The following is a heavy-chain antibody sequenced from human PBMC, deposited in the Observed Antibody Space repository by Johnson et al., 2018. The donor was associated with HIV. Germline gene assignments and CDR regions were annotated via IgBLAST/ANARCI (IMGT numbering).Heavy chain of an antibody. D-gene: IGHD3-16*01. CDR2: IRYDGSNK. J-gene: IGHJ3*02. CDR1: GFTFSSYG. Sequence: VQLVESGGGVVQPGGSLRLSCAASGFTFSSYGMHWVRQAPGKGLEWVAFIRYDGSNKYYADSVKGRFTISRDNSKNTLYLQMNSLRAEDTAVYYCARDFYVSLGGPGGGAFDIWGQGTMVTVSS. CDR3: ARDFYVSLGGPGGGAFDI. V-gene: IGHV3-30*02.